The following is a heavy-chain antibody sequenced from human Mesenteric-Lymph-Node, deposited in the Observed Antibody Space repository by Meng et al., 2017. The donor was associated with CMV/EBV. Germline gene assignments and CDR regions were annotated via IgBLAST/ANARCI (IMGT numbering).Heavy chain of an antibody. CDR1: GFTFDDYG. V-gene: IGHV3-23*01. CDR2: ISSSGSTI. Sequence: GGSLRLSCAASGFTFDDYGMSWVRQAPGKGLEWVSYISSSGSTIYYADSVKGRFTISRDNSKNTLYLQMDSLRAEDTAIYYCAKDKVDYYARNDAFDIWGQGTMVTVSS. CDR3: AKDKVDYYARNDAFDI. D-gene: IGHD3-22*01. J-gene: IGHJ3*02.